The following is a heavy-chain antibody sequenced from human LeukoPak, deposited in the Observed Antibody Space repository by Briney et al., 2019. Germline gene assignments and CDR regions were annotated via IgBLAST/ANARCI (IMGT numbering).Heavy chain of an antibody. D-gene: IGHD3-10*01. CDR3: AKDYYGDYYGSGSYYLGYFDY. V-gene: IGHV3-23*01. CDR2: ISGSGGST. Sequence: GGSLRLSCAASGFTFSSCSMNWVRQAPGKGLEWVSVISGSGGSTYYADSVKGRFTISRDNSKNTLYLQMNSLRAEDTAVYYCAKDYYGDYYGSGSYYLGYFDYWGQGTLVTVSS. J-gene: IGHJ4*02. CDR1: GFTFSSCS.